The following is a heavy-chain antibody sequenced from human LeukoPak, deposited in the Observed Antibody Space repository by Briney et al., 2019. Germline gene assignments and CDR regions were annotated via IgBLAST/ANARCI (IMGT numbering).Heavy chain of an antibody. Sequence: SETLSLTCSVSGGSLSGYAWSWIRQPPGKGLEGIGEINHPGSSNYNPSLKSRVNISVDTAKNQFSWKVTAVTDANAAVLYCARHPRIIGTRRPFDIWRQGTIVTVSS. J-gene: IGHJ3*02. CDR1: GGSLSGYA. CDR2: INHPGSS. V-gene: IGHV4-34*01. D-gene: IGHD1-7*01. CDR3: ARHPRIIGTRRPFDI.